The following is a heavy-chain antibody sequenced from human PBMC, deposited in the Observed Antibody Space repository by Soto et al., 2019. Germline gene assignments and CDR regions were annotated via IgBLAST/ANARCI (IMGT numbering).Heavy chain of an antibody. D-gene: IGHD5-12*01. J-gene: IGHJ4*02. CDR2: IFPGDSDI. CDR1: GYSFTTYW. Sequence: LGESLKISCKGSGYSFTTYWIGWVRQMPEKGLEWMGIIFPGDSDIRYSPSFQGQVTISADESISTAYLQWSSLKASDTAMYYCARCCGPQGQNGNDYFDYWGQGTLVTVSS. CDR3: ARCCGPQGQNGNDYFDY. V-gene: IGHV5-51*01.